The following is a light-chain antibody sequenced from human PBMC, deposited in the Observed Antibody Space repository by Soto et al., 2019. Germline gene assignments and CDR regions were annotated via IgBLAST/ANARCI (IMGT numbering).Light chain of an antibody. V-gene: IGKV1-39*01. CDR3: QQYYSYPPLT. CDR1: QSITNY. Sequence: DIQMNQSPASLSASEGDRVTITCRASQSITNYLNWYQQKPGKAPKFLIYAASTLQSGVPSRFSGSGSGTDFTLTISCLQSEDFATYYCQQYYSYPPLTFGGGTMVDI. J-gene: IGKJ4*01. CDR2: AAS.